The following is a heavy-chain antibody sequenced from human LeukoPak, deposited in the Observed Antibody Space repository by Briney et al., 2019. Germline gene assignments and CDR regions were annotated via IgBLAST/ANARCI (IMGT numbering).Heavy chain of an antibody. Sequence: GGCLRLSCAASGFTFSSYSMNWVRQAPGKWLEWVSSISSSSSYIYYAVSVKGRFTISRDNAKNSLYLQMNSVRAEDTAVYYCARGDSYGYGYWGQGTLVTVSS. D-gene: IGHD5-18*01. V-gene: IGHV3-21*01. CDR1: GFTFSSYS. J-gene: IGHJ4*02. CDR3: ARGDSYGYGY. CDR2: ISSSSSYI.